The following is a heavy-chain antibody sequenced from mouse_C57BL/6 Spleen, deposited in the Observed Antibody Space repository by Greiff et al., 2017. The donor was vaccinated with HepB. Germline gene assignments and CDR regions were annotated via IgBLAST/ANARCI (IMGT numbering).Heavy chain of an antibody. V-gene: IGHV1-4*01. Sequence: VQLQQSGAELARPGASVKMSCKASGYTFTSYTMHWVKQRPGQGLEWIGYINPSSGYTKYNQKFKDKATLTADKSSSTAYMQLSSLTSEDSAVYYCASETVGYYFDYWGQGTTLTVAS. CDR3: ASETVGYYFDY. CDR1: GYTFTSYT. J-gene: IGHJ2*01. D-gene: IGHD1-1*01. CDR2: INPSSGYT.